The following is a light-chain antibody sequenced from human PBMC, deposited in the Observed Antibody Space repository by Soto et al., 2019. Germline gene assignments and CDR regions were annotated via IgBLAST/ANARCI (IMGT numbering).Light chain of an antibody. Sequence: IVLTQSPATLSFSPGGKATLSCRASQNVQSDLAWYQQKRGQAPRLLIYGASTSASGIPDRFSGSGSGTDFTLTISRLEPEDFAVYYCQQYGSSGTFGQGTKVDI. CDR2: GAS. V-gene: IGKV3-20*01. J-gene: IGKJ1*01. CDR3: QQYGSSGT. CDR1: QNVQSD.